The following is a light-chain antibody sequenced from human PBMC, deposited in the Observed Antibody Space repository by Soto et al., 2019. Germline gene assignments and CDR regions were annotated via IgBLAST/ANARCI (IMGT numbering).Light chain of an antibody. V-gene: IGKV3-15*01. Sequence: EIVMTQSPATLSVSPGGRATLSCMASQGISDTLAWYQQKPGQAPRLLIHGASTRAPGFPARFSGSGSGTDFTLTISSLQSEDFAVYYCQQYDNWPWTFGQGTKVDIK. CDR3: QQYDNWPWT. CDR1: QGISDT. J-gene: IGKJ1*01. CDR2: GAS.